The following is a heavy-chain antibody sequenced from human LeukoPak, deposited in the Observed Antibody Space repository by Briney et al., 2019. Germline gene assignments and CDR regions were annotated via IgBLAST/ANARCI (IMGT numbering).Heavy chain of an antibody. CDR1: GFTFSSYW. J-gene: IGHJ4*02. V-gene: IGHV4-59*01. Sequence: GSLRLSCAASGFTFSSYWMSWVRQPPGKGLEWIGYIYYSGSTNYNPSLKSRVTISVDTSKNQFSLKLSSVTAADTAVYYCAREDCSSTTCLIDYWGQGTLVTVSS. CDR3: AREDCSSTTCLIDY. CDR2: IYYSGST. D-gene: IGHD2-2*01.